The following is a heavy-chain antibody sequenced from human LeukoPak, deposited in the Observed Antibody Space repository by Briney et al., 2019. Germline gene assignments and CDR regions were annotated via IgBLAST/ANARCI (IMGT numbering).Heavy chain of an antibody. CDR3: AREMPFGDSFDY. CDR2: IKQDGREK. D-gene: IGHD3-16*01. V-gene: IGHV3-7*01. Sequence: GGSLRLSCAASGFTSSNYWMSWVRQAPGQGLEWVAKIKQDGREKYYVDSMKGRFTISRDNAKNSLYLQLNSLRAEDTAVYYCAREMPFGDSFDYWGQGALVTVSS. CDR1: GFTSSNYW. J-gene: IGHJ4*02.